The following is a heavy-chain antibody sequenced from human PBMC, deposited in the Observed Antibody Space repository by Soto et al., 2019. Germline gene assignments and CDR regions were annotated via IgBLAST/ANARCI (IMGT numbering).Heavy chain of an antibody. D-gene: IGHD6-13*01. CDR1: GYTFPRYD. CDR3: ARGGSSWNNLNAY. Sequence: QVQLVPSGAEVKKPGASVKVSCKASGYTFPRYDINWMRQATAQGLERTARMNPNSGHTGYAHKFHGRDTMTRHTSISTAYMAVSSLRSEDTAVYYCARGGSSWNNLNAYWGQGTLVTVSS. CDR2: MNPNSGHT. J-gene: IGHJ4*02. V-gene: IGHV1-8*01.